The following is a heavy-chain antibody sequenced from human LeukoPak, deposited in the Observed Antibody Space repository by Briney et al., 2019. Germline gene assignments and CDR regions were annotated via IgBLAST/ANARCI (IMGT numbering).Heavy chain of an antibody. V-gene: IGHV3-7*05. J-gene: IGHJ3*02. Sequence: GGSLRLSCAASGFTFSSYWMSWVRQPPGKGLEWVANIKHDGSEKYYVDSVKGRFSISRDYAKISVYLQMNSLRAEDTAVYYCARGPGRVATTATGSFDIWGQGTVVTVSS. CDR2: IKHDGSEK. D-gene: IGHD1-1*01. CDR1: GFTFSSYW. CDR3: ARGPGRVATTATGSFDI.